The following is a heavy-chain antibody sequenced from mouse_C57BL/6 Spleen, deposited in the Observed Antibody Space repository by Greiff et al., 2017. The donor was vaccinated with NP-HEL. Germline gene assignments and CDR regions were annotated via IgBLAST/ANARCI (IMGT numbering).Heavy chain of an antibody. V-gene: IGHV1-39*01. CDR1: GYSFTDYN. J-gene: IGHJ4*01. CDR3: AYYYGSSVYAMDY. CDR2: INPNYGTT. Sequence: VQLKQSGPELVKPGASVKISCKASGYSFTDYNMNWVKQSNGKSLEWIGVINPNYGTTSYNQKFKGKATLTVDQSSSTAYMQLNSLTSEDSAVYYCAYYYGSSVYAMDYWGQGTSVTVSS. D-gene: IGHD1-1*01.